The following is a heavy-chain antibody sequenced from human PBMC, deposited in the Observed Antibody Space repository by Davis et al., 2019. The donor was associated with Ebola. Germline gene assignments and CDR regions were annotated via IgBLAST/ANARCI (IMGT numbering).Heavy chain of an antibody. Sequence: GGSLRLSCAASGFTFSSYEMNWVRQAPGKGLEWVSYISSSGSTIYYADSVKGRFTISRDDSKNTAYLQMNSLKTEDTAVYYCTCTVGGNSDYWGQGTLVTVSS. CDR2: ISSSGSTI. CDR1: GFTFSSYE. J-gene: IGHJ4*02. CDR3: TCTVGGNSDY. D-gene: IGHD4-23*01. V-gene: IGHV3-48*03.